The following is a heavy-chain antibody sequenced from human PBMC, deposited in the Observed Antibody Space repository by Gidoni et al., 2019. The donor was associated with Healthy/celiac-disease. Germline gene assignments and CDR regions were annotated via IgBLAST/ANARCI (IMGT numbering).Heavy chain of an antibody. D-gene: IGHD3-22*01. CDR1: GFTYSSDA. CDR2: ISGSGGST. Sequence: EVQLLESGGGLVQPGASLRLSWAASGFTYSSDALRWVRQAPGKGLGWVSAISGSGGSTYYADSVKGRFTISRDNSKNTLYLQMNSLRAEDTAVYYCAELNYYYDRGDYWGQGTLVTVSS. V-gene: IGHV3-23*01. CDR3: AELNYYYDRGDY. J-gene: IGHJ4*02.